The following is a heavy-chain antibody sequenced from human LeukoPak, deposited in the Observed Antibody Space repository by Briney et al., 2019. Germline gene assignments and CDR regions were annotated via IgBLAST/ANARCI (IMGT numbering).Heavy chain of an antibody. CDR2: ISGSGGST. CDR3: AELGITMIGGV. Sequence: GGSLRLSCAASGFTFSDYGMSWVRLAPGKGLEWVSAISGSGGSTYYADSVKGRFTISRDNSKNTLYLQMNSLRADDTAVYYCAELGITMIGGVWGKGTTVTISS. D-gene: IGHD3-10*02. V-gene: IGHV3-23*01. CDR1: GFTFSDYG. J-gene: IGHJ6*04.